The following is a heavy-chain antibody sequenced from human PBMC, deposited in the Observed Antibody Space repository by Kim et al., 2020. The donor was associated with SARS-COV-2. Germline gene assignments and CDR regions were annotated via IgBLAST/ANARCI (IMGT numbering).Heavy chain of an antibody. CDR2: IIPILGIA. Sequence: SVKVSCKASGGTFSSYTISWVRQAPGQGLEWMGRIIPILGIANYAQKFQGRVTITADKSTSTAYMELSSLRSEDTAVYYCARYGDTAMTTYYYYGMDVWGQGTTVTVSS. CDR3: ARYGDTAMTTYYYYGMDV. V-gene: IGHV1-69*02. CDR1: GGTFSSYT. D-gene: IGHD5-18*01. J-gene: IGHJ6*02.